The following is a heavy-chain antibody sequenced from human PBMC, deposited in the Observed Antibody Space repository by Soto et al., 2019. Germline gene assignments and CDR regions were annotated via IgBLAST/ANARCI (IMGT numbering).Heavy chain of an antibody. CDR1: GYTFSSHD. J-gene: IGHJ4*02. CDR3: ARVSSIAARRSFDS. Sequence: QVQLVQSGAEVKKPGASVKVSCKASGYTFSSHDINWVRQATGQGLEWMGWLNPHRGSTAYTHKFQGRVTMTWDASINTAYLELISLRSEDTAMYYCARVSSIAARRSFDSWGQGTLVSVSS. D-gene: IGHD6-6*01. CDR2: LNPHRGST. V-gene: IGHV1-8*01.